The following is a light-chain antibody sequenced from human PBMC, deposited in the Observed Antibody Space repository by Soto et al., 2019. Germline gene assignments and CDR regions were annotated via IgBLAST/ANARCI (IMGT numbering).Light chain of an antibody. CDR1: SGDVGNYNL. CDR2: EDD. J-gene: IGLJ7*01. CDR3: CSYLGSSTV. Sequence: QSALTQPASVSGSPGQSITISCTGVSGDVGNYNLVFWYQQHPAKAPKLIIYEDDKRPSGVSNRFSGSKSGDTASLTISGLQSEDEAAYYCCSYLGSSTVFGGGTQLTVL. V-gene: IGLV2-23*01.